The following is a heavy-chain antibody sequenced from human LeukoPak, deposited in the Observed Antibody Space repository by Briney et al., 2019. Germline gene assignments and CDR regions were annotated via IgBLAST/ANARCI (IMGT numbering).Heavy chain of an antibody. D-gene: IGHD2-15*01. CDR1: GGSLSSHY. J-gene: IGHJ6*03. CDR2: ISNSGST. V-gene: IGHV4-59*11. CDR3: GRDALVGYFSYYYMDV. Sequence: SETLSLTCTVSGGSLSSHYWTCVRQSPGKGLWWIGDISNSGSTNYNPSLKSRVTISIDTSKNQFSLKLSSVTAADTAVYYCGRDALVGYFSYYYMDVWGKGTTVTVSS.